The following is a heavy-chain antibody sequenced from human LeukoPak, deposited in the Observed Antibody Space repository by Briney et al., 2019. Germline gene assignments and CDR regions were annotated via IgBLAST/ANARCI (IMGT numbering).Heavy chain of an antibody. CDR3: ARGSYGWFDP. J-gene: IGHJ5*02. V-gene: IGHV4-59*01. Sequence: SETLSLTCTVSGDSISSYFWTWIRQPPGKGLEWIGFIYHSGTSSYNPSLKSRLTMSVDTSKNQVSLKLNSVTAADTAIYYCARGSYGWFDPWGQGTLLTVSS. CDR1: GDSISSYF. CDR2: IYHSGTS. D-gene: IGHD1-26*01.